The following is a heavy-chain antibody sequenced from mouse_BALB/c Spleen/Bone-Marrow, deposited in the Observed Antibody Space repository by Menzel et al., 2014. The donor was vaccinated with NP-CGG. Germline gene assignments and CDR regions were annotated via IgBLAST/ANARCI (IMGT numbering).Heavy chain of an antibody. CDR3: TRGRRDYGWYFDV. J-gene: IGHJ1*01. D-gene: IGHD2-4*01. V-gene: IGHV5-6-5*01. CDR1: GFTFSGYA. CDR2: ISNGGST. Sequence: EVQGVESGGDLVKPGGSLKLSCAASGFTFSGYAMSWVRQTPEKRLEWVASISNGGSTYYPDSVKGRFTISRDNARNILYLQMTSLRSEDTAMYYCTRGRRDYGWYFDVWGAGTTVTVSS.